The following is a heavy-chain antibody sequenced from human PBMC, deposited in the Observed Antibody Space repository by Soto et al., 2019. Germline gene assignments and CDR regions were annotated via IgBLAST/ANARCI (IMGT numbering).Heavy chain of an antibody. Sequence: PSETRSRTWTVSGGSISSGDYYWRWIRQPPGKGLEWIGYTYYSGSTYYNPSLKSRVTISVDTSKNQFSLKLSSVTAADTAVYYCARDENHTFQHWGQGTLVTVSS. J-gene: IGHJ1*01. CDR2: TYYSGST. V-gene: IGHV4-30-4*01. CDR1: GGSISSGDYY. CDR3: ARDENHTFQH.